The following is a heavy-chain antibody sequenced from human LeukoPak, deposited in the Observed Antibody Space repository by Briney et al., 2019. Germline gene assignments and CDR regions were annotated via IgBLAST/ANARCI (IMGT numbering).Heavy chain of an antibody. D-gene: IGHD6-13*01. CDR3: AREGIAAADYYFDY. CDR1: GFIVSSNY. CDR2: IYSGGST. J-gene: IGHJ4*02. Sequence: PGGSLRLSCAASGFIVSSNYMSWVRQAPGKGLEWVSVIYSGGSTYYADSVKGRFTISRDNSKNTLYLQMNSLRAEDTAVYYCAREGIAAADYYFDYWGQGTLVTVSS. V-gene: IGHV3-53*01.